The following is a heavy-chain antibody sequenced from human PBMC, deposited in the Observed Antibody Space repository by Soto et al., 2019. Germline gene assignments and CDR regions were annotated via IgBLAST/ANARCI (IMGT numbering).Heavy chain of an antibody. V-gene: IGHV3-11*01. CDR3: ARDCGGDCYRNY. J-gene: IGHJ4*02. CDR2: ISSGRTII. Sequence: QVQLVESGGGLVKPGGSLRLSCAASGFTFSDYYMSWIRQAPGKGLEWVSYISSGRTIIYYADSVKGRFTISRDNTKNSLYLQMNSLRAEDSAVYYCARDCGGDCYRNYWGQGTLVTVSS. D-gene: IGHD2-21*02. CDR1: GFTFSDYY.